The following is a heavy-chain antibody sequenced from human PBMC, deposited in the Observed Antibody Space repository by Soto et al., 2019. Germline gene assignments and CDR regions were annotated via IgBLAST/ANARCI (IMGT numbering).Heavy chain of an antibody. V-gene: IGHV4-31*01. J-gene: IGHJ4*02. Sequence: QVQLQESGPGLVKPSQTLSLTCTVSGGSISTVDYYWSWIRLLPGRGLEWIAYIYHTGSAYYNPSLMSLITISLDTSNNQFSLTLPSVTAADTAVYFCAPNPNALYYFDSWGQGTLVTVSS. D-gene: IGHD2-8*01. CDR2: IYHTGSA. CDR3: APNPNALYYFDS. CDR1: GGSISTVDYY.